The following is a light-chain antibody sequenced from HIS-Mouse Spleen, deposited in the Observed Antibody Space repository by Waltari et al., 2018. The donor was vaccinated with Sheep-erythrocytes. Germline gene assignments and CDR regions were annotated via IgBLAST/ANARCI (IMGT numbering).Light chain of an antibody. J-gene: IGLJ3*02. CDR1: SSDVGGYNY. CDR3: CSYAGSYTWV. V-gene: IGLV2-11*01. Sequence: SVSGSPGQTVTISCTGTSSDVGGYNYVSWYQQHPGKAPKLMIYDVSKRPSGVPDRFSGSQSGNTASLTISGLQAEDEADYYCCSYAGSYTWVFGGGTKLTVL. CDR2: DVS.